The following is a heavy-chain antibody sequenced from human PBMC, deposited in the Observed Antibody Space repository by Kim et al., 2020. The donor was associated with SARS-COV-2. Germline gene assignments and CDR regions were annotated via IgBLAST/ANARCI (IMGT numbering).Heavy chain of an antibody. CDR3: ARWNFFNSAWELGY. V-gene: IGHV3-7*03. Sequence: YPDAVRGRFTISRDNAKNSLFLQVDSLRAEDTAVYYCARWNFFNSAWELGYWGQGTLVTVSS. J-gene: IGHJ4*02. D-gene: IGHD1-7*01.